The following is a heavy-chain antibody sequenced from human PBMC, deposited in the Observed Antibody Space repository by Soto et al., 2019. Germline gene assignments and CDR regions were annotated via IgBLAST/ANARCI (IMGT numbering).Heavy chain of an antibody. J-gene: IGHJ4*02. CDR3: ARGDYGTGGYPFPYFDY. D-gene: IGHD2-8*02. V-gene: IGHV1-2*02. CDR1: GYSFTGYY. Sequence: HEHLVQSGAEVKRPGASLKVSCKASGYSFTGYYIHWVRQAPGQGLEWIGWINPDSGATNYAQNFQGRVTLTSDTSISTASMDLTSLTSDDTGVYYCARGDYGTGGYPFPYFDYWGQGTVVIVSS. CDR2: INPDSGAT.